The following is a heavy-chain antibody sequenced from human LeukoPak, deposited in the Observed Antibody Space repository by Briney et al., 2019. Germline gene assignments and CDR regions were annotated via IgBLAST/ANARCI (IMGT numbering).Heavy chain of an antibody. CDR2: IRSKVFGGTT. CDR3: TRERVRGYSYGDPGY. CDR1: GFTFSSYA. V-gene: IGHV3-49*04. Sequence: PGGSLRLSCAASGFTFSSYAMSWVRQAPGKGLEWVSFIRSKVFGGTTEYAASVKGRFTISRDDSKSIAYLQMKSLKTEDTAVYYCTRERVRGYSYGDPGYWGQGTLVTVSS. D-gene: IGHD5-18*01. J-gene: IGHJ4*02.